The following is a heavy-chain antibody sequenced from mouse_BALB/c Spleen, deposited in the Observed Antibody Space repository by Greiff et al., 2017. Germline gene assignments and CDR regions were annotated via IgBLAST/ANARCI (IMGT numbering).Heavy chain of an antibody. CDR2: INPSTGYT. CDR3: ARNGYYLYYFDY. J-gene: IGHJ2*01. Sequence: VQLQESGAELAKPGASVKMSCKASGYTFTSYWMHWVKQRPGQGLEWIGYINPSTGYTEYNQKFKDKATLTADKSSSTAYMQLSSLTSEDSAVDYCARNGYYLYYFDYWGQGTTLTVSS. V-gene: IGHV1-7*01. D-gene: IGHD2-3*01. CDR1: GYTFTSYW.